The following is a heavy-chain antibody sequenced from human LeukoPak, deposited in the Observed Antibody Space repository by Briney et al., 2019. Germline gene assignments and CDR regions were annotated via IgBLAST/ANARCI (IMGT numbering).Heavy chain of an antibody. V-gene: IGHV3-9*01. D-gene: IGHD6-13*01. CDR3: AKDWYSSSLLAFDI. J-gene: IGHJ3*02. CDR1: GFSFDDYA. CDR2: ISWNSGSI. Sequence: GGSLRLSCAAYGFSFDDYAMHWVRQAPGKGLEWVSGISWNSGSIGYADSVKGRFTISRDNAKNSLYLQMNSLRAEDTALYYCAKDWYSSSLLAFDIWGQGTMVTVSS.